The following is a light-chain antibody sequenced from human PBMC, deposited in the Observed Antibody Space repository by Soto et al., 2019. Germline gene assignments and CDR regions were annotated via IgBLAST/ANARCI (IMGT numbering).Light chain of an antibody. CDR3: QQYGSSPT. CDR1: QSVSSSY. Sequence: EIVLTQSPGTLSLYPGERATLSCRASQSVSSSYLAWYQQKPGQAPRLLIYGASSRATGIPDRFSGSGSGTDFTLTISRLEPEDFAVYYCQQYGSSPTFGGGTKVDIK. J-gene: IGKJ4*01. CDR2: GAS. V-gene: IGKV3-20*01.